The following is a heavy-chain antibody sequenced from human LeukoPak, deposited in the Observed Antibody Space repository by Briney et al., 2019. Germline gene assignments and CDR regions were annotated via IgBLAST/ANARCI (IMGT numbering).Heavy chain of an antibody. J-gene: IGHJ4*02. CDR1: GYTFTSYG. Sequence: ASVKVSCKASGYTFTSYGISWVRQAPGQGLEWMGWISAYNGNTNYAQKLQGRVTMTTDTSTSTAYTELRSLRSDDTAVYYCARESDDYGDYVDYWGQGTLVTVSS. CDR2: ISAYNGNT. CDR3: ARESDDYGDYVDY. D-gene: IGHD4-17*01. V-gene: IGHV1-18*01.